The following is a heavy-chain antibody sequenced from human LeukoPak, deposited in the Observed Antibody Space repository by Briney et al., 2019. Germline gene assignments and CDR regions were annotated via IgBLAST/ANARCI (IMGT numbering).Heavy chain of an antibody. V-gene: IGHV4-59*08. Sequence: SETLSLTCTVSGGSINSYFWSWIRQPPGKGLEWIGYIYYTGTTRYNPSLKSRVTISVDTSKNHFSLELNSVTAADTAMYYCARHAAVPHFSNGFAPWGQDSWSPSHQ. D-gene: IGHD2-2*01. CDR1: GGSINSYF. J-gene: IGHJ5*02. CDR3: ARHAAVPHFSNGFAP. CDR2: IYYTGTT.